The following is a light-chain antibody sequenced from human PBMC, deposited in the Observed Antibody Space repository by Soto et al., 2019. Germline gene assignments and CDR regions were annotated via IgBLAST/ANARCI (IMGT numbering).Light chain of an antibody. Sequence: QSALTQPPSVSGSPRQSVTISCTGTSSDVGSYNRVSWYQQPPGTAPKLMIYEVSNRPSGVPDRFSGSKSGNTASLTISGLQAEDEADYYCSSYTSSRTVVFGGGTKLTVL. CDR3: SSYTSSRTVV. CDR1: SSDVGSYNR. V-gene: IGLV2-18*02. J-gene: IGLJ2*01. CDR2: EVS.